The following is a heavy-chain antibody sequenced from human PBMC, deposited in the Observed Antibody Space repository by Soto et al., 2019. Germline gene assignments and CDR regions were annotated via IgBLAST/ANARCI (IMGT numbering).Heavy chain of an antibody. CDR1: GFTFSSYD. J-gene: IGHJ3*02. Sequence: LRLSCAASGFTFSSYDMHWVRQATGKGLEWVSAIGTAGDPYYPGSVKGRVTISRENAKNSLYLQMNSLRAGDTAAYYCARWGIAVAGRGGDAFDIWGQGTMVTVPS. V-gene: IGHV3-13*05. D-gene: IGHD6-19*01. CDR3: ARWGIAVAGRGGDAFDI. CDR2: IGTAGDP.